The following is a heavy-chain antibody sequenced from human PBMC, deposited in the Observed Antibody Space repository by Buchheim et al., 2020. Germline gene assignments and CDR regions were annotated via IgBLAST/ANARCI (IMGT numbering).Heavy chain of an antibody. Sequence: EVHLVESGGGLVQGGGSLRLSCETSGFSFSAYSMDWVRQAPGKGLEWVSYIDSGSSAIHYADSVKGRFTISRDNSKNTLYLQMNSLRAEDTAVYFCVGEVGPKEFDNWGQGTL. J-gene: IGHJ4*02. CDR1: GFSFSAYS. CDR3: VGEVGPKEFDN. V-gene: IGHV3-48*01. D-gene: IGHD1-26*01. CDR2: IDSGSSAI.